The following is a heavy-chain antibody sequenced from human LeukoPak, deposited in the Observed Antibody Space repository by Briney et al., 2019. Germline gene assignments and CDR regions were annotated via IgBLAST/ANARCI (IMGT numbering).Heavy chain of an antibody. J-gene: IGHJ3*01. V-gene: IGHV3-66*01. CDR2: IYSGGTT. Sequence: GGSLKLSCAASAFTVSSNYMSWVRQAPGKGLEWVSIIYSGGTTDYADSVKGRFTISRDNSKNTLYLQMNSLRAEDTAVYYCARRYPYSSAWHPSAFDVWGQGTMVTVSS. CDR3: ARRYPYSSAWHPSAFDV. CDR1: AFTVSSNY. D-gene: IGHD6-19*01.